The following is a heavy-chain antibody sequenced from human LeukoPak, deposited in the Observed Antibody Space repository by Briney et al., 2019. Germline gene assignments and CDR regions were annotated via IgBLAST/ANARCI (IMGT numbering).Heavy chain of an antibody. CDR1: GFTFSSYA. D-gene: IGHD3-10*01. CDR2: ISGSGGST. V-gene: IGHV3-23*01. J-gene: IGHJ4*02. CDR3: AKGDLRGSASYYYIDY. Sequence: PGGSLRLSCAASGFTFSSYAMSWVRQAPGKGLEWVSAISGSGGSTYHADSVKGRFTISRANSKTTLYMQMNSLRAEDTAVYYCAKGDLRGSASYYYIDYWGQGTLVTVSS.